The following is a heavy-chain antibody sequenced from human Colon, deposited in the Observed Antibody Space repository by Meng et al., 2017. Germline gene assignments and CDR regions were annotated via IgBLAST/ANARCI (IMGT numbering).Heavy chain of an antibody. Sequence: QVQLKRPGTGLVKPSGTLSLPCAVSVGSNSSNYWWRWVPQSPESGLEWLGEIHHGGTTNYNPSLKSRVTISVDPSKNQFSLKLSSVTAADTAVYYCARGRYSGYLPWGQGTLVTVSS. J-gene: IGHJ5*02. CDR3: ARGRYSGYLP. CDR1: VGSNSSNYW. V-gene: IGHV4-4*02. D-gene: IGHD5-12*01. CDR2: IHHGGTT.